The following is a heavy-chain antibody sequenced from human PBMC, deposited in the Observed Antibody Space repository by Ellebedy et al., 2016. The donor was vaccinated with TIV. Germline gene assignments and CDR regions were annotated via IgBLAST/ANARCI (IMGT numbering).Heavy chain of an antibody. Sequence: GGSLRLXCAASGFTFSSYAMSWVRQAPGKGLEWVSAISGSGGSTYYADSVKGRFTISRDNSKNTLYLQMNSLRAEDTAVYYCAKELRITMIVVVIFKYFDLWGRGTLVTASS. CDR2: ISGSGGST. CDR1: GFTFSSYA. D-gene: IGHD3-22*01. CDR3: AKELRITMIVVVIFKYFDL. J-gene: IGHJ2*01. V-gene: IGHV3-23*01.